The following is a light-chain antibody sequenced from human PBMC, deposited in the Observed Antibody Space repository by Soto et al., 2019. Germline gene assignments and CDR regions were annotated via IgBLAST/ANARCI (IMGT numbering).Light chain of an antibody. CDR1: QDIYAL. CDR3: LQAGAFPLT. CDR2: TAS. V-gene: IGKV1-12*01. J-gene: IGKJ1*01. Sequence: DIQMTQSPSSVSASIGDRVTITCRASQDIYALLAWYQQKPGKAPKLLIHTASNLQSGVPSRFSGSGSGTDLTLTISSLQPEDFATYYCLQAGAFPLTLGQGTNVEIK.